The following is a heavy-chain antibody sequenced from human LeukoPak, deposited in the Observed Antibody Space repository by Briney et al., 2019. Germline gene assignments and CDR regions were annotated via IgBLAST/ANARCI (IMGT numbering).Heavy chain of an antibody. CDR1: GGSLSGYD. V-gene: IGHV4-34*01. CDR3: ARGRLV. Sequence: PSETLSLTCAVYGGSLSGYDWSWVRQPPGKGLEWIGEINRSGTANYNPPLKSRVTISVDTSKKQFSLKLTSVTAADTAVYYCARGRLVWGQGTMVTVSS. CDR2: INRSGTA. J-gene: IGHJ3*01.